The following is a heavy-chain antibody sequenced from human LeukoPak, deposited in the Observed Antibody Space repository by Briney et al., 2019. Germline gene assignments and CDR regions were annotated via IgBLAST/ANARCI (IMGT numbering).Heavy chain of an antibody. CDR1: GYTFTSYY. CDR2: INPSGGST. D-gene: IGHD3-10*01. CDR3: ATDPGRYYGSGSFSYYYYYMEV. Sequence: ASVKVSCKASGYTFTSYYMHWVRQAPGQGLEWMGIINPSGGSTSYAQKFQGRVTMTRDMSTSTDYLELSSLRSEDTAVYYCATDPGRYYGSGSFSYYYYYMEVWGKGTTVTVSS. V-gene: IGHV1-46*01. J-gene: IGHJ6*03.